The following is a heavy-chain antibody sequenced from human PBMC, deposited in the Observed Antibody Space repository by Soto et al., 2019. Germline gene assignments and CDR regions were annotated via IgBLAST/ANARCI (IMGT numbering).Heavy chain of an antibody. CDR1: GFTFSSYG. D-gene: IGHD5-12*01. Sequence: QVQLVESGGGVVQPGRSLRLSCAASGFTFSSYGMHWVRQAPGKGLEWVAVISYDGSNKYYADSVKGRFTISRDNSKNTLYLQMNSLRAEDTAVYYCAKWGYSGYDDYYYGVDVWGQGTTVTVPS. J-gene: IGHJ6*02. V-gene: IGHV3-30*18. CDR3: AKWGYSGYDDYYYGVDV. CDR2: ISYDGSNK.